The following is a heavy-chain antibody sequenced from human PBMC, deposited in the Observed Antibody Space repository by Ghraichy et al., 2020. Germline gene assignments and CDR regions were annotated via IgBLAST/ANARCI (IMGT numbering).Heavy chain of an antibody. J-gene: IGHJ6*02. CDR3: AKMGSSSGHDYYYGMDV. CDR1: GFTFSSYA. CDR2: MSGSGGST. D-gene: IGHD6-13*01. V-gene: IGHV3-23*01. Sequence: GGSLRLSCAASGFTFSSYAMSWVRQAPGKGLEWVSGMSGSGGSTYYADSVKGRFTISRDNSKNTLYLQMNSLRAEDTAVYYCAKMGSSSGHDYYYGMDVWGQGTPVTVSS.